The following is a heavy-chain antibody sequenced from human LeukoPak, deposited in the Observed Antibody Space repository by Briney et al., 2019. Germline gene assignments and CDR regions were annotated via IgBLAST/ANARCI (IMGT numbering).Heavy chain of an antibody. CDR3: ARGSYCSGGTCMFDY. CDR2: IYHSGST. Sequence: KPSGTPVLTCTVSGGSISTYYWKWIRQPPGKGLEWIWHIYHSGSTNYNPSLKSRVTISVDTSKNEFSLKLSSVTAADTAVYFCARGSYCSGGTCMFDYWGQGTLVTVSS. V-gene: IGHV4-59*01. CDR1: GGSISTYY. J-gene: IGHJ4*02. D-gene: IGHD2-15*01.